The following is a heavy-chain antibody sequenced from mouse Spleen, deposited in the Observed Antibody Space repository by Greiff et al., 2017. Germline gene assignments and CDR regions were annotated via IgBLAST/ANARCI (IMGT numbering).Heavy chain of an antibody. CDR3: ARSDDGYPFAY. Sequence: QVQLKQSGAELVRPGSSVKLSCKASGYTFTSYWMHWVKQRPIQGLEWIGNIDPSDSETHYNQKFKDKATLTVDKSSSTAYMQLSSLTSEDSAVYYCARSDDGYPFAYWGQGTLVTVSA. CDR1: GYTFTSYW. D-gene: IGHD2-3*01. CDR2: IDPSDSET. V-gene: IGHV1-52*01. J-gene: IGHJ3*01.